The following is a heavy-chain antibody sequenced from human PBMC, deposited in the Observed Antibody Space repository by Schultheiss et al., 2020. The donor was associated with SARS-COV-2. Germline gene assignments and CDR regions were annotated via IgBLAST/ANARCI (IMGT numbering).Heavy chain of an antibody. J-gene: IGHJ4*02. V-gene: IGHV3-74*01. Sequence: GESLKISCAASVFTFSTYWMHWVRQGPGKGLAWVSRINTDGSSTDYADSVKGRFTISRDNAKNTLYLQMNSLRGEDTAVYYCARGVDYDGPFYFDYWGQGTLVTVSS. CDR3: ARGVDYDGPFYFDY. D-gene: IGHD4-17*01. CDR2: INTDGSST. CDR1: VFTFSTYW.